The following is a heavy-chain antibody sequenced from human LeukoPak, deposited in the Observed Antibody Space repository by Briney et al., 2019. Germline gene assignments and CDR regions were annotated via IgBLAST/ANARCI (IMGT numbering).Heavy chain of an antibody. Sequence: PGGFLRLSCAASGFTFSSYAMSWVRQAPGKGLEWVSGISDSGDSTYYADSVKGRFTISRDNSKNTLYLHMNSLRAEDTAVYYCAIPLLAYCGGDCYPPLSYGVDVWGPGTTVTVSS. CDR1: GFTFSSYA. V-gene: IGHV3-23*01. J-gene: IGHJ6*02. CDR2: ISDSGDST. D-gene: IGHD2-21*02. CDR3: AIPLLAYCGGDCYPPLSYGVDV.